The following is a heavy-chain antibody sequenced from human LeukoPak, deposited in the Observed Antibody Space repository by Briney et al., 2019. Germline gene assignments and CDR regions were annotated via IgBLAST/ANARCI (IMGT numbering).Heavy chain of an antibody. CDR2: TSSYTGKT. CDR1: GYTFIHHG. J-gene: IGHJ4*02. D-gene: IGHD3-9*01. CDR3: ARTVGYFGWNAIDY. Sequence: RASVEVSCKTSGYTFIHHGITWVRQAPGQGLEWMGWTSSYTGKTNYAQKLQARLTLTTDSSTSTASMELRSLRSDDTAVYFCARTVGYFGWNAIDYWGQGTLVTVSS. V-gene: IGHV1-18*01.